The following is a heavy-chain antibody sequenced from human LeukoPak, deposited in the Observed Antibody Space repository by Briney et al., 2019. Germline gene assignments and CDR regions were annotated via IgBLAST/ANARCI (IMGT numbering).Heavy chain of an antibody. CDR3: ARDRQLGWFDP. CDR1: GGSISSGSYF. J-gene: IGHJ5*02. CDR2: IYSSGLT. D-gene: IGHD3-16*01. Sequence: SQTLSLTCTVSGGSISSGSYFWAWIRQPAGKGLEWIGRIYSSGLTNYNPSLESRVTISVDTSKNQFSLNLSSVTAADTAVYYCARDRQLGWFDPWGQGILVTVSS. V-gene: IGHV4-61*02.